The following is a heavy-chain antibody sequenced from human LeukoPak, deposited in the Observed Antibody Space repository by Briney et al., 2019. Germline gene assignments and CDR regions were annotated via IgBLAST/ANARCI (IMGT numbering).Heavy chain of an antibody. CDR3: ARDSGIAANFDY. D-gene: IGHD6-13*01. Sequence: GASVKVSCKASGYTFTGYYMHWVRQAPGQGLEWMGWINPNSGGTNYAQKFQGRVTMTRDTPISTAYMELSRLRSDDTAVYYCARDSGIAANFDYWGQGTLVTVSS. V-gene: IGHV1-2*02. CDR1: GYTFTGYY. J-gene: IGHJ4*02. CDR2: INPNSGGT.